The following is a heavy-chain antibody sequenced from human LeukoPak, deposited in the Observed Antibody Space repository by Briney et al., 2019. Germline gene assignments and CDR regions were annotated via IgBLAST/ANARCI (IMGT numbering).Heavy chain of an antibody. CDR1: GFTFSNYN. V-gene: IGHV3-21*01. CDR3: ATTPGGDTTGYYPWYFDL. Sequence: PGGSLRLSCAASGFTFSNYNMNWVRQAPGKGLEWVSSISSGSIHIYYADSVQGRFTISKDNAKSSLYLQMNGLRAEDTAIYYCATTPGGDTTGYYPWYFDLWGRGTLVTVSS. D-gene: IGHD3-22*01. CDR2: ISSGSIHI. J-gene: IGHJ2*01.